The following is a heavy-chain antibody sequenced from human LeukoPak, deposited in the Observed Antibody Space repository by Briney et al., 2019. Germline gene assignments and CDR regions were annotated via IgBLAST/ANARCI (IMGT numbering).Heavy chain of an antibody. CDR2: IIPILGIA. CDR3: ASPGRGYSGYYGMDV. V-gene: IGHV1-69*04. D-gene: IGHD1-26*01. J-gene: IGHJ6*02. CDR1: GGTFSSYA. Sequence: SVKVSCKASGGTFSSYAISWVRQAPGQGLEWMGRIIPILGIANYAQKFQGRVTITADKSTSTAYMELSSLRSEDTAVYYCASPGRGYSGYYGMDVWGQGTTLTVSS.